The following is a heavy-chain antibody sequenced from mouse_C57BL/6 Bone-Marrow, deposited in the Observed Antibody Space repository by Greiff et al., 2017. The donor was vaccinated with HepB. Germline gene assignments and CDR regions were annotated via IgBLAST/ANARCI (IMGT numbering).Heavy chain of an antibody. CDR3: TRDGSSYYWYFDV. D-gene: IGHD1-1*01. V-gene: IGHV6-6*01. CDR2: IRNKANNHAT. CDR1: GFTFSDAW. J-gene: IGHJ1*03. Sequence: DVKLQESGGGLVQPGGSMKLSCAASGFTFSDAWMDWVRQSPEKGLEWVAEIRNKANNHATYYAESVKGRFTISRDDSKSSVYLQMNSLRAEDTGIYYCTRDGSSYYWYFDVWGTGTTVTVSS.